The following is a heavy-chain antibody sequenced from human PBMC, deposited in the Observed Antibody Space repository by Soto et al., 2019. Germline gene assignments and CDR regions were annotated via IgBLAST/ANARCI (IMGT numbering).Heavy chain of an antibody. D-gene: IGHD3-3*02. J-gene: IGHJ4*02. CDR1: RFTFSSYA. CDR2: ISGGGNDA. Sequence: EVQLLESGGGLVQPGGSLVLSCAASRFTFSSYAMSWVRQAPGKGLEWVSSISGGGNDAYYADSVKGRFTISRDNSQTTLYLQMSSMRADDTAVYYCARSLFLASTDTDPFDYWGQGALVTVSS. V-gene: IGHV3-23*01. CDR3: ARSLFLASTDTDPFDY.